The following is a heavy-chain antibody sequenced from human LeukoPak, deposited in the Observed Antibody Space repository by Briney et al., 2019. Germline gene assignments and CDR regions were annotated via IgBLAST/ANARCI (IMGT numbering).Heavy chain of an antibody. V-gene: IGHV3-23*01. CDR1: GFTFSSYA. CDR2: ISGSGGST. CDR3: AGQTYYYYGMDV. Sequence: PGGSLRLSCAASGFTFSSYAMSWVRQAPGKGLEWVSAISGSGGSTYYADSVKGRFTISRDNSKNTLYLQMNSLRAEDTAVYYCAGQTYYYYGMDVWGQGTTVTVSS. J-gene: IGHJ6*02.